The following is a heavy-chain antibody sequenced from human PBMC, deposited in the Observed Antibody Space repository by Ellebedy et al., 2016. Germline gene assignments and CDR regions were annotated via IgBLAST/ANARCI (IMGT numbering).Heavy chain of an antibody. CDR2: INHSGST. V-gene: IGHV4-34*01. CDR1: GGSFSGYY. D-gene: IGHD5-24*01. Sequence: SETLSLTCAVYGGSFSGYYWSWIRQPPGKGLEWIGEINHSGSTNYNPSLKSRVTISVDTAKNQFSLKLSSVTAADTAVYYCAREVGMATAIWGQGTLVTVSS. CDR3: AREVGMATAI. J-gene: IGHJ4*02.